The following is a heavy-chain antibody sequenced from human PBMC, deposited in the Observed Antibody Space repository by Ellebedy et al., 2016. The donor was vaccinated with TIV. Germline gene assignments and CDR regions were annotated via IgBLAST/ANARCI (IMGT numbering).Heavy chain of an antibody. CDR1: GFSFTAYE. V-gene: IGHV3-13*01. CDR3: TRSYGGYGGGYFDY. Sequence: GGSLRLSCAGSGFSFTAYEMNWVRQTTGNGLEYVSAIGTTGDTYYSGSVKGRFTISRDNAKNSMYLQMNSLRVGDTAVYYCTRSYGGYGGGYFDYWGQGILVTVSS. D-gene: IGHD4-17*01. CDR2: IGTTGDT. J-gene: IGHJ4*02.